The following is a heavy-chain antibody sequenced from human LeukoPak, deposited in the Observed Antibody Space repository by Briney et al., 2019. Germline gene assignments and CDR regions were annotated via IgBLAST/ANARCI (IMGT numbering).Heavy chain of an antibody. CDR2: IYHSGST. CDR1: GGSISSNNW. Sequence: SGTLSLTCAVSGGSISSNNWWGWVRQPPGKGLEWIGYIYHSGSTYYNPSLKSRVTISVDRSKNQFSLKLSSVTAADTAVYYCATYSSSWYYYFDYWGQGTLVTVSS. CDR3: ATYSSSWYYYFDY. D-gene: IGHD6-13*01. V-gene: IGHV4-4*02. J-gene: IGHJ4*02.